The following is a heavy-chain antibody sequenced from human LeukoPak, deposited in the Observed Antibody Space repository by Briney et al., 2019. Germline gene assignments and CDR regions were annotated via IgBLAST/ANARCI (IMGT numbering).Heavy chain of an antibody. J-gene: IGHJ4*02. Sequence: SETLSLTCTVSGGSISSSSYYWGWIRQPPGKGLEWIGSIYYSGSTYYNPSLKSRVTISVDTSKNQFSLKLSSVTAAGTAVYYCALTSGNTWRIAVAGSGFDYWGQGTLVTVSS. CDR2: IYYSGST. CDR1: GGSISSSSYY. D-gene: IGHD6-19*01. CDR3: ALTSGNTWRIAVAGSGFDY. V-gene: IGHV4-39*01.